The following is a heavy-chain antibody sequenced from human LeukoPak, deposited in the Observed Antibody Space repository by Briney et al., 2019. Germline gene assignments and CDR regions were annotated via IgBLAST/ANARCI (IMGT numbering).Heavy chain of an antibody. CDR1: GFTFDDYG. Sequence: GGSLRLSCAASGFTFDDYGMSWVRQAPGKGLEWVSGINWNGGSTGYADSVKGRFTISRDNAKNSLYLQMNSLRAEDTALYYCARIRQWGLLQLNYFDYWGQGTLVTVSS. CDR3: ARIRQWGLLQLNYFDY. CDR2: INWNGGST. J-gene: IGHJ4*02. V-gene: IGHV3-20*04. D-gene: IGHD1-26*01.